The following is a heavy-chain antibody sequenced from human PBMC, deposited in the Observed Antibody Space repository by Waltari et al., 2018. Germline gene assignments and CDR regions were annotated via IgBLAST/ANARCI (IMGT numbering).Heavy chain of an antibody. CDR1: GEPISDDVSRWTY. Sequence: QVQLQESGPGLVKPTHTLSLTCTVSGEPISDDVSRWTYWTWIRQSAGKGLEWIGHIYSSGAFDYNPSRRSRVTIPLDTPKSHFTLKLTSVTAADTAVYYCANRGVGNYFKYFRLWSPGTLVTVSS. J-gene: IGHJ1*01. D-gene: IGHD1-7*01. V-gene: IGHV4-61*02. CDR2: IYSSGAF. CDR3: ANRGVGNYFKYFRL.